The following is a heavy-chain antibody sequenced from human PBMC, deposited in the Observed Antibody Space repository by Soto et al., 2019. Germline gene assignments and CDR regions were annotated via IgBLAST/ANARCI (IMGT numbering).Heavy chain of an antibody. J-gene: IGHJ5*02. V-gene: IGHV3-48*01. D-gene: IGHD2-2*01. CDR1: GFTFSSSN. CDR3: VRADVAYCTTTTCPALDL. Sequence: GSLRLSCAASGFTFSSSNMNWVRQAPGKELEWVSYISSSSNPIYHADSVKGRFTISRDNAKNSLFLQMNSLRAEDTAVYYCVRADVAYCTTTTCPALDLWGQGTQVTVSS. CDR2: ISSSSNPI.